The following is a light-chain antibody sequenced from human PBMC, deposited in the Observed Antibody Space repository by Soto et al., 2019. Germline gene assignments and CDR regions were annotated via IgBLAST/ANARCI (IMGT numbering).Light chain of an antibody. CDR3: SSYTSDSSDV. J-gene: IGLJ1*01. CDR2: AVS. Sequence: QSVLSQPASVPRSPGHSTTISSTGTSSDVGLYAYVCWYQQHPGKAPQLMIYAVSNRPSGVSNRFSASKSGNAASLFISGLQAEDEADYYCSSYTSDSSDVFGSGTKVTVL. CDR1: SSDVGLYAY. V-gene: IGLV2-14*01.